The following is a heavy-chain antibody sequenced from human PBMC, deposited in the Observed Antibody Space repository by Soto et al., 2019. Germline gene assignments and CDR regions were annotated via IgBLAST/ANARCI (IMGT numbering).Heavy chain of an antibody. V-gene: IGHV3-23*01. CDR1: GLNFRNFP. Sequence: DVQFLESGGGVVQRGGSLRLSCAASGLNFRNFPMSWVRQTPGKGLEWVSAISGSGTNTDYADTVKGRFTISRDNSKKTLYLQMDNLGVGDTAIYYWAKTPGMRGWFDWWGQGTQVTVSS. D-gene: IGHD6-19*01. J-gene: IGHJ4*02. CDR3: AKTPGMRGWFDW. CDR2: ISGSGTNT.